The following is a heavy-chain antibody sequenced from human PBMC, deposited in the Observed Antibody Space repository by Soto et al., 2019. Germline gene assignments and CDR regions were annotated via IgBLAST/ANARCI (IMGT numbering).Heavy chain of an antibody. V-gene: IGHV1-24*01. CDR1: GYTLTELS. CDR2: FDPEDGET. CDR3: ATERIIPAAGIPRRAFDI. Sequence: ASVKVSCKVSGYTLTELSMHWVRQAPGKGLEWMGGFDPEDGETIYAQKFQGRVTMTEDTSTDTAYMELSSLRSEDTAVYYCATERIIPAAGIPRRAFDIWRQGTMVTVSS. D-gene: IGHD6-13*01. J-gene: IGHJ3*02.